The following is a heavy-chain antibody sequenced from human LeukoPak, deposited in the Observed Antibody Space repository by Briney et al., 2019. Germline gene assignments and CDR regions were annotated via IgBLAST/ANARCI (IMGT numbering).Heavy chain of an antibody. CDR3: ARGGTMTTVPL. Sequence: EALSLPCSVPGGSISNYYWKWIRHPPGKGLGVIGYIYYSVSGGGTNYNPSLKSRVTISADTSKNQFSLKLSSVTAADTAVYYCARGGTMTTVPLWGQGTLVTVSS. V-gene: IGHV4-59*08. CDR2: IYYSVSGGGT. CDR1: GGSISNYY. D-gene: IGHD4-17*01. J-gene: IGHJ4*02.